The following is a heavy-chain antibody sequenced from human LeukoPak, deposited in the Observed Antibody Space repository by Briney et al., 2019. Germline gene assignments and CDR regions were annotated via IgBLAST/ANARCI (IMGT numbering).Heavy chain of an antibody. V-gene: IGHV3-9*01. CDR3: ARDYDLDAFDI. CDR1: GFTFDDYA. J-gene: IGHJ3*02. CDR2: ISWNSGDI. D-gene: IGHD1-1*01. Sequence: GGSLRLSCAASGFTFDDYAMHWVRQGPGKGLEWASGISWNSGDIGYADSVKGRFTISRDNAKNSLYLQMNSLRAEDTAVYYCARDYDLDAFDIWGQGTMVTVSS.